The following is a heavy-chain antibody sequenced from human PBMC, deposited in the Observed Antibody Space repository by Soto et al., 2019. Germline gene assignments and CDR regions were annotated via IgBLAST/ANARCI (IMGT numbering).Heavy chain of an antibody. CDR1: GGSISSGRYY. Sequence: QVQLQQWGAGLLKPSETLSLTCAVYGGSISSGRYYWRWIRQPPGMGLEWIGEMRNSGGTYLNPSFPSRVPISVAPSKLQFSLKMSSVTAADTALYYGARGERGTATTGVDAVDMWCPGAMATVSS. V-gene: IGHV4-34*01. CDR3: ARGERGTATTGVDAVDM. CDR2: MRNSGGT. J-gene: IGHJ3*02. D-gene: IGHD1-7*01.